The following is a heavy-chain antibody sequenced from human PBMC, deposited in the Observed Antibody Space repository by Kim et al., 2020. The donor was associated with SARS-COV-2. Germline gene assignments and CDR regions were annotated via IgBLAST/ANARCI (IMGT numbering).Heavy chain of an antibody. V-gene: IGHV4-39*01. D-gene: IGHD3-22*01. CDR2: IYYSGST. CDR1: GGSISSSSYY. Sequence: SETLSLTCTVSGGSISSSSYYWGWIRQPPGKGLEWIGSIYYSGSTYYNPSLKSRVTISVDTSKNQFSLKLSSVTAADTAVYYCARHITMIMTFWGQGTLVTVSS. J-gene: IGHJ4*02. CDR3: ARHITMIMTF.